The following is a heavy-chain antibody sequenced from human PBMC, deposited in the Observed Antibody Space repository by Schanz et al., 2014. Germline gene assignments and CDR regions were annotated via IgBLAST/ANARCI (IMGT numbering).Heavy chain of an antibody. J-gene: IGHJ4*02. CDR1: GFTFSSYA. Sequence: DVQLLESGGGLVQPGGSLRLSCAASGFTFSSYAMSWVRQAPGKGLEWVSALSGSGGSTYYADSVKGRFTISRDNSKNPLYLQMNILRAEDTAVSYCSKQRHCDILAVARNWGQGTLVTVSS. CDR3: SKQRHCDILAVARN. CDR2: LSGSGGST. V-gene: IGHV3-23*01. D-gene: IGHD3-9*01.